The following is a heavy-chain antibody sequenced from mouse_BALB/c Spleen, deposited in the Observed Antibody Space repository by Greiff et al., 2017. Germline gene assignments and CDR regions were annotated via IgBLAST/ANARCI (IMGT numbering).Heavy chain of an antibody. V-gene: IGHV5-6-5*01. CDR1: GFTFSSYA. CDR3: ANHYYGRYFDY. D-gene: IGHD1-1*01. J-gene: IGHJ2*01. Sequence: EVQLVESGGGLVKPGGSLKLSCAASGFTFSSYAMSWVRQTPEKRLEWVASISSGGSTYYPDSVKGRFTISRDNARNILYLQMSSLRSEDTAMYYCANHYYGRYFDYWGQGTTLTVSS. CDR2: ISSGGST.